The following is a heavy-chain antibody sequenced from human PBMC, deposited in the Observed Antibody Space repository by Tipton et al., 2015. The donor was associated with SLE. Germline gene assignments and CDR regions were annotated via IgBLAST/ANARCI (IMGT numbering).Heavy chain of an antibody. CDR1: GGSFSSYY. Sequence: TLSLTCAVYGGSFSSYYWSWIRQPPGKGLEWIGEINHSGSTNYNPSLKSRVTISLDTSKNQFSLKLSSVTAADTAVYYCARENNWFDPWGQGTLVTVSS. CDR3: ARENNWFDP. V-gene: IGHV4-34*01. J-gene: IGHJ5*02. CDR2: INHSGST.